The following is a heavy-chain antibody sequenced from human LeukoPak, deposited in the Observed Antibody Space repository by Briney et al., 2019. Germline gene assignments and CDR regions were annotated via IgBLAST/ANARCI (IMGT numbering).Heavy chain of an antibody. Sequence: GGSLRLSCAATGFTFSSYSMNWVRQAPGKGLEWVSYISSSSSTIYYADSVKGRFTISRDNSKNTLYVQMNSLRDEDTAVYYCAKGGYIVVNWFDPWGQGTLVTVSS. CDR1: GFTFSSYS. J-gene: IGHJ5*02. CDR3: AKGGYIVVNWFDP. D-gene: IGHD2-2*01. V-gene: IGHV3-48*02. CDR2: ISSSSSTI.